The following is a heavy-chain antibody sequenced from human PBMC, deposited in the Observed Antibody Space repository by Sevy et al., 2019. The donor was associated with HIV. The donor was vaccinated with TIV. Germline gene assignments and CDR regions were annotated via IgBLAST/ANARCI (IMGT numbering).Heavy chain of an antibody. CDR2: VYHSGTT. CDR1: GGSISSTNW. J-gene: IGHJ4*02. D-gene: IGHD3-22*01. V-gene: IGHV4-4*02. CDR3: ARRFHYDSSTHYQYYFDY. Sequence: SETLSLTCDVSGGSISSTNWWSWVRQPPGKGLEWIGEVYHSGTTNYNPSLKRRVTMSVDKSKNQFSLKLSSVTAADTALYYCARRFHYDSSTHYQYYFDYWGQGTLVTVSS.